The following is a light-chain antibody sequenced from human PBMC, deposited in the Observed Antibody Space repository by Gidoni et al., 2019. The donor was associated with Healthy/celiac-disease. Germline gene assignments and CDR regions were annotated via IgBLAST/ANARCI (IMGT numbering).Light chain of an antibody. V-gene: IGKV1-33*01. Sequence: TQMTQSPSSLSASIGERVTITCQASQDISTYLNWYQQKPGKAPKLLIYDASNMETGIPSRFSGSGSGTDFTLTISSLQPEDIAAYYCQQYGNLPLLFTFGPGTKVDIK. CDR1: QDISTY. CDR3: QQYGNLPLLFT. J-gene: IGKJ3*01. CDR2: DAS.